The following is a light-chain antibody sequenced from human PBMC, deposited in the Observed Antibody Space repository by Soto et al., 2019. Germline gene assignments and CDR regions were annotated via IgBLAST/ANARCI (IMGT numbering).Light chain of an antibody. CDR3: QQYHRSPRT. J-gene: IGKJ1*01. V-gene: IGKV3-20*01. CDR2: GAS. Sequence: EIVLTQSPGTLSLVPGQRATLSCRASQSVRSSFLAWLQQKPGQPPRLIIYGASIRAPGIPDRFSGSGSGTDFTLTISRLEPEDFAVYYCQQYHRSPRTFGQGTKVEIK. CDR1: QSVRSSF.